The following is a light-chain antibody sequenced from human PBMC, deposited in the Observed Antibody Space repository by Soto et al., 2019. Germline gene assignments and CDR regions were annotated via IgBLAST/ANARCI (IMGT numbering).Light chain of an antibody. V-gene: IGKV3-20*01. CDR2: GAS. CDR1: QRLSSNY. Sequence: EIVLTQSPGTLSLSPGERATLSCRASQRLSSNYLAWFQQKPGQAPRLLIYGASSRATGIQDRFSGSGSGTDFTLTIPRLEPEDFAVYYCMQYGSSVWTFGQGTKVDIK. CDR3: MQYGSSVWT. J-gene: IGKJ1*01.